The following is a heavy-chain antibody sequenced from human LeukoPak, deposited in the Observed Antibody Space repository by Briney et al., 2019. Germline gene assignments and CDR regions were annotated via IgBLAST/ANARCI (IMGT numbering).Heavy chain of an antibody. CDR2: INPNSGGT. Sequence: RASVKVSCKTSGYTFIGYYIHWVRQAPGQGLEWMGWINPNSGGTNYAQKFQGWVTMTRDTSISTAYMELSRLKSDDTAVYYCARDHPTGSFDYWGQGTLVTVSS. J-gene: IGHJ4*02. CDR1: GYTFIGYY. V-gene: IGHV1-2*04. CDR3: ARDHPTGSFDY. D-gene: IGHD1-1*01.